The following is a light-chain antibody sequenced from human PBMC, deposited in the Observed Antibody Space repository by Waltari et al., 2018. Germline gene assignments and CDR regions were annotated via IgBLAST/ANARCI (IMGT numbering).Light chain of an antibody. CDR3: QVWDTTSDQVV. V-gene: IGLV3-21*04. CDR1: KLETYS. J-gene: IGLJ2*01. CDR2: YDS. Sequence: YVLTQSPSHSLAPGKTAIIPRGGEKLETYSLHWYQPKPGQAPPLVIKYDSDRPSGIPERFSGSNSGNTATLTISSVEDGDEADYYCQVWDTTSDQVVFGGGTRLSVV.